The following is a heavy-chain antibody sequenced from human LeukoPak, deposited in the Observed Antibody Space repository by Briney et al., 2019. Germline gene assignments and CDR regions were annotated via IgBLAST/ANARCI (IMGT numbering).Heavy chain of an antibody. J-gene: IGHJ4*02. CDR3: FFIKVGGDY. CDR2: ISSSGSTI. Sequence: GGSLRLSCAASGLTFSSYEMNWVRQAPGKGLEWVSYISSSGSTIYYADSVKGRFTISRDNAKNSLYLQMNSLRAEDTAVYYCFFIKVGGDYWGQGTLVTVSS. CDR1: GLTFSSYE. V-gene: IGHV3-48*03.